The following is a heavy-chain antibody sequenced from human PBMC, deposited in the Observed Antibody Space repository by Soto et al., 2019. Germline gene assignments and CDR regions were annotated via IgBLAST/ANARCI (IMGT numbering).Heavy chain of an antibody. Sequence: QVQLQQWGEGLLKPSETLSLTCGVSDGSVSVYYWSWIRQPPGKGLEWIGEISHIGSAKCSPSLKSRVTLSVDTSKNQFSLNLTSLTAADAAVYYCARDRKKTYFYNPGMDVWGQGTTVTGSS. V-gene: IGHV4-34*01. J-gene: IGHJ6*02. CDR1: DGSVSVYY. CDR2: ISHIGSA. D-gene: IGHD1-1*01. CDR3: ARDRKKTYFYNPGMDV.